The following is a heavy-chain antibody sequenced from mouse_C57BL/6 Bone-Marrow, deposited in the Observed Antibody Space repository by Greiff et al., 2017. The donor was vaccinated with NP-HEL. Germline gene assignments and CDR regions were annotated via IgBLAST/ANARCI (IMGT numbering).Heavy chain of an antibody. CDR1: GYTFTSYW. Sequence: QVHVKQPGAELVRPGSSVKLSCKASGYTFTSYWMHWVKQRPIQGLEWIGNIDPSDSETHYNQKFKDKATLTVDKSSSTAYMQLSSLTSEDSAVYYCARNYRWYFDVWGTGTTVTVSS. CDR2: IDPSDSET. D-gene: IGHD2-1*01. V-gene: IGHV1-52*01. J-gene: IGHJ1*03. CDR3: ARNYRWYFDV.